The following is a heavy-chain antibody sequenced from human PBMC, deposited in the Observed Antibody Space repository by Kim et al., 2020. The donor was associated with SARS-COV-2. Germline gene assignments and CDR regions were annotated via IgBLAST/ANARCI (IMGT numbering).Heavy chain of an antibody. V-gene: IGHV1-18*01. CDR1: TSTFNSYG. Sequence: ASVKVSCEPSTSTFNSYGITWVRQAPGQGPEWLGWSSASNGHTKYSQKFEARVKLTTDTNRNTAYMELHTLTLDDTAVYYCAASTWDLTAVDFWGQGTLV. J-gene: IGHJ4*02. CDR2: SSASNGHT. CDR3: AASTWDLTAVDF. D-gene: IGHD1-20*01.